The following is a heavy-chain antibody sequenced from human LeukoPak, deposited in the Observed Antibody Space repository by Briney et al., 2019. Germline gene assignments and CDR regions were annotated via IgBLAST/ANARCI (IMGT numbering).Heavy chain of an antibody. D-gene: IGHD6-13*01. J-gene: IGHJ5*02. CDR1: GYSFTTYA. CDR2: INADKGNT. CDR3: ARRLFGSSWSFDP. V-gene: IGHV1-3*01. Sequence: ASVKVSCKASGYSFTTYAIHWVRQAPGQRLEWMGGINADKGNTKYSQKFLGRGTIVRDTSANTADMEMSSLRSEDTAVYYCARRLFGSSWSFDPWGQGTLVTVSS.